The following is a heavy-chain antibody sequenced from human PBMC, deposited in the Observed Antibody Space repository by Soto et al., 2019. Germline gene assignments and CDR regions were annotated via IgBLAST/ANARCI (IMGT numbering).Heavy chain of an antibody. CDR1: AGSMRRYY. CDR2: IYNTGST. D-gene: IGHD3-22*01. Sequence: PQALLDPWTGSAGSMRRYYWILIRQIPGKGLEWIGYIYNTGSTTYSPSLKSRVTISVNTSKNQLSLKLSSVTAADTAGYYCARAGSGYFVDDWGQGTLVTV. J-gene: IGHJ4*02. V-gene: IGHV4-59*01. CDR3: ARAGSGYFVDD.